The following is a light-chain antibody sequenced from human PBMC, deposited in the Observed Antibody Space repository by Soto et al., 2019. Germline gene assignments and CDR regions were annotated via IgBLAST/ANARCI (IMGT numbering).Light chain of an antibody. CDR3: QQYNNWRT. CDR1: QNSGSSY. CDR2: GAS. J-gene: IGKJ1*01. V-gene: IGKV3-20*01. Sequence: EVVLTQSPDTVSLSPGERATLSCRASQNSGSSYLAWYQQKRGQAPRFLIYGASSRATGIPDRFSGSGSGTEFTLTISSLQSEDFAVYYCQQYNNWRTFGQGTKVDIK.